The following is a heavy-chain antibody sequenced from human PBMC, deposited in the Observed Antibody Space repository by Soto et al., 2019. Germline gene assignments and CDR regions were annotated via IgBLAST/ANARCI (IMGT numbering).Heavy chain of an antibody. CDR2: IYSGGGT. Sequence: GGSLRLSCAASGVTVSNNFMSWVRQAPGKGLEWVSIIYSGGGTQYADSVKGRFTISRDNYKNTVYLQMNSLRDEDTAVYYCARESRFLEWLSLNWFDPRGQGTLVTVSS. D-gene: IGHD3-3*01. V-gene: IGHV3-66*01. J-gene: IGHJ5*02. CDR1: GVTVSNNF. CDR3: ARESRFLEWLSLNWFDP.